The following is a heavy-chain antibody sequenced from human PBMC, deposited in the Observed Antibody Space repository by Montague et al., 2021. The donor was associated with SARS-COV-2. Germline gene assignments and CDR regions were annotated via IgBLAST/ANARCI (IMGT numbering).Heavy chain of an antibody. V-gene: IGHV4-4*02. D-gene: IGHD3/OR15-3a*01. CDR3: ARGGLGNRGFDY. Sequence: SETLSLTCVVSDVSLSTSTWWSWVRQSPGKGLEWVGETYLSGFTQYNPSVKSRVSISLDDSRSQLSLRLTSVTAADTAVYFCARGGLGNRGFDYWGQGTLVTVPS. J-gene: IGHJ4*02. CDR1: DVSLSTSTW. CDR2: TYLSGFT.